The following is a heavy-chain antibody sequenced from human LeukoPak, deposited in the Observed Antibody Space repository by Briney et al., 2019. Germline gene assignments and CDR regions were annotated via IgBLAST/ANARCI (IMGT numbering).Heavy chain of an antibody. Sequence: GGSLRLSCAASGFTFSSYEMNWVRQAPGKGLEWVANIKQDGSEKYYVDSVKGRFTISRDNAKNSLYLQMNSLRAEDTAVYYCARDLGYGDFDYWGQGTLVTVSS. V-gene: IGHV3-7*01. CDR1: GFTFSSYE. CDR3: ARDLGYGDFDY. J-gene: IGHJ4*02. D-gene: IGHD5-18*01. CDR2: IKQDGSEK.